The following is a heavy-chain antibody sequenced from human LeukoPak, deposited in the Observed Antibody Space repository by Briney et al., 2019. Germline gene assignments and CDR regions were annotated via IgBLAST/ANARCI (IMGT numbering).Heavy chain of an antibody. Sequence: ASVKVSCKASGGTFSSYAISWVRQAPGQGLEWMGGIIPIFGTANYAQKFQGRVTITADKSTSTAYMELSSLRSEDTAVYYCAREGYSSGWYNYFDYWGQGTLATVSS. D-gene: IGHD6-19*01. V-gene: IGHV1-69*06. CDR2: IIPIFGTA. J-gene: IGHJ4*02. CDR3: AREGYSSGWYNYFDY. CDR1: GGTFSSYA.